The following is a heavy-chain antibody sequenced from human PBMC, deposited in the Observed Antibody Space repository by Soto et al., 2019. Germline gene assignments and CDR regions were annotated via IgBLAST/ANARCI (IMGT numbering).Heavy chain of an antibody. Sequence: PGGSLRLSCAASGFSFSSYSMTWVRQAPGKGLEWISYISATSEIWYAESVRGRFTISRDDAKNSLSLQMNSLRDEDTAPYYCVRDYLYAFDYWGQGT. J-gene: IGHJ4*02. CDR3: VRDYLYAFDY. CDR2: ISATSEI. CDR1: GFSFSSYS. D-gene: IGHD3-16*01. V-gene: IGHV3-48*02.